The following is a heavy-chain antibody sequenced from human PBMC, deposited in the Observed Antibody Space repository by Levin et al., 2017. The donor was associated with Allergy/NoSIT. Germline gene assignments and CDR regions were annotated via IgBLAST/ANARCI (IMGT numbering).Heavy chain of an antibody. J-gene: IGHJ4*02. V-gene: IGHV3-48*02. D-gene: IGHD3-16*01. CDR1: GFAFSTSA. CDR3: ARDGGY. CDR2: IRHDSSVI. Sequence: PGESLKISCAASGFAFSTSAMNWVRQAPGKGLEWVSYIRHDSSVIYYADSVKGRFTVSRDNAEKSVHLQMNSLRDEDTAVYFCARDGGYWGQGTLVTVSS.